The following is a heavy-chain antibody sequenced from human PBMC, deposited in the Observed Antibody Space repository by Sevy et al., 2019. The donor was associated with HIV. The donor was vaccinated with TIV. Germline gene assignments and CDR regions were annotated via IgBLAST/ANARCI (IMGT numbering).Heavy chain of an antibody. J-gene: IGHJ6*02. CDR3: ARDSKYYDVLTGYDYNYYGMDV. CDR1: GFTFRSHG. Sequence: GGSLRLSCAASGFTFRSHGMHWVRQAPGKGLEWVATIWYDGSNKYYVDSVKGRFTISRDNSKNTLYLQMNSLRAEDTAWYYCARDSKYYDVLTGYDYNYYGMDVWGQGTTVTVSS. D-gene: IGHD3-9*01. V-gene: IGHV3-33*01. CDR2: IWYDGSNK.